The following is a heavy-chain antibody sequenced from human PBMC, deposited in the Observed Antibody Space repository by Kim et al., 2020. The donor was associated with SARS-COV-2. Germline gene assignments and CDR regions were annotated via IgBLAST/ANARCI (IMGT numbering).Heavy chain of an antibody. Sequence: SETLSLTCAVYGGSFSGYYWSWIRQPPGKGLEWIGEINHSGSTNYNPSLKSRVTISVDTSKNQFSLKLSSVTAADTAVYYCASIFHGSGSYPLDYWGQGTLVTVSS. CDR1: GGSFSGYY. CDR2: INHSGST. J-gene: IGHJ4*02. D-gene: IGHD3-10*01. CDR3: ASIFHGSGSYPLDY. V-gene: IGHV4-34*01.